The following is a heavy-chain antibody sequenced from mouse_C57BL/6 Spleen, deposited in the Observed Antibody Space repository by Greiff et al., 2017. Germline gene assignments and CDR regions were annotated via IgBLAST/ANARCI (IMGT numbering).Heavy chain of an antibody. CDR3: ARRGNYEAMDY. Sequence: EVQRVESGGGLVKPGGSLKLSCAASGFTFSDYGMHWVRQAPEKGLEWVAYISSGSSTIYYADTVKGRFTISRDNAKNTLFLQMTSLRSEDTAMYYGARRGNYEAMDYWGQGTSVTVSS. CDR1: GFTFSDYG. J-gene: IGHJ4*01. CDR2: ISSGSSTI. V-gene: IGHV5-17*01. D-gene: IGHD2-1*01.